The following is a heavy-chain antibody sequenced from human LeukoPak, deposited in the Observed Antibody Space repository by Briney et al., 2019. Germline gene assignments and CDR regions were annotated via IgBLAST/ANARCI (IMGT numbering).Heavy chain of an antibody. V-gene: IGHV5-51*01. Sequence: GESLKISCEGSGYNFTNYWIGWVRQMPGKGLEWMGISYPGDSDTRYSPSFQGQVTISADKSISTAYLQWSSLKASDTAMYYCARPSLAYYYGSGWKTKYFYYYMDVWGKGTTVTVSS. J-gene: IGHJ6*03. D-gene: IGHD3-10*01. CDR2: SYPGDSDT. CDR3: ARPSLAYYYGSGWKTKYFYYYMDV. CDR1: GYNFTNYW.